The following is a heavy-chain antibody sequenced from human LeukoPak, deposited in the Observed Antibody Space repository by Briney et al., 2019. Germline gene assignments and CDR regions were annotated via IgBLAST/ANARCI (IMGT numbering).Heavy chain of an antibody. CDR2: ISNIGSHI. V-gene: IGHV3-21*01. J-gene: IGHJ3*02. D-gene: IGHD6-13*01. CDR3: AKNLYMPAPDTGPTYDGFDI. Sequence: GGSLRLSCAASGFTFSSYSMNWVRQAPGKGLEGVSSISNIGSHIFYADSVEGRFTISRDNAQNSLYLQMSSLRAEDTAVYFCAKNLYMPAPDTGPTYDGFDIWGQGTMVTVSS. CDR1: GFTFSSYS.